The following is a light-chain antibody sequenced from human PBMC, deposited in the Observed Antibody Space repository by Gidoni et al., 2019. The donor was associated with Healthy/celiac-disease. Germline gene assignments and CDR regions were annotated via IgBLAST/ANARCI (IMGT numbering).Light chain of an antibody. CDR2: SNN. J-gene: IGLJ1*01. Sequence: QSVLTQPPSASGTPGQRVTISCSGSSSNIGSNTVNWYQQLPGPAPKLLIYSNNQRPSGVPDRFSGSKSGTSASLAISGLQSEDEADYYCAAWDDSLNGPGYVFGTGTKVTVL. V-gene: IGLV1-44*01. CDR3: AAWDDSLNGPGYV. CDR1: SSNIGSNT.